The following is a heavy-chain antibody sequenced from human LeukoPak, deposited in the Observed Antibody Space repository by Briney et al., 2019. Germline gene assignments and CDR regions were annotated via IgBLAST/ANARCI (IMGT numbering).Heavy chain of an antibody. CDR3: AFSSGWDFSYY. CDR2: ISGSGGST. Sequence: GGSLRLSCAASGFTFSSYAMSWVRQAPGKGLEWVSAISGSGGSTYYADSVKGRFTISRDNSKNTLYLQVNSLRAEDTAVYYCAFSSGWDFSYYWGQGTLVTVSS. J-gene: IGHJ4*02. CDR1: GFTFSSYA. D-gene: IGHD6-19*01. V-gene: IGHV3-23*01.